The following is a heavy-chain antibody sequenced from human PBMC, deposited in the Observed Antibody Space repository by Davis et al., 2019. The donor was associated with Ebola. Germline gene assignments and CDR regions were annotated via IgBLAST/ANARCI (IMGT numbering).Heavy chain of an antibody. CDR3: ARDQGSGWYNGYFDL. D-gene: IGHD6-19*01. CDR2: ISSSSSTI. V-gene: IGHV3-48*01. J-gene: IGHJ2*01. CDR1: GFTFSSYS. Sequence: GESLKISCAASGFTFSSYSMNWVRQAPGKGLEWVSYISSSSSTIYYADSVKGRFTISRDNSKNTLYLQMNSLRAEDTAVYYCARDQGSGWYNGYFDLWGRGTLVTVSS.